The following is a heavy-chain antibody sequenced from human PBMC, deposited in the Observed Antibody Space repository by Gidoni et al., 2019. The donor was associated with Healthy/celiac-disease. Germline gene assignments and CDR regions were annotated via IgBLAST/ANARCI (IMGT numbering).Heavy chain of an antibody. CDR3: AKALWGYPNPGAYYYYGMDV. CDR2: ISGSGGST. D-gene: IGHD7-27*01. J-gene: IGHJ6*02. Sequence: EVQLLESGGGLVQPGGSLRLSCAASGFTFSSYAMSWVRQAPGKGLEWVSAISGSGGSTYYADSVKGRFTISRDNSKNTLYLQMNSLRAEDTAVYYCAKALWGYPNPGAYYYYGMDVWGQGTTVTVSS. V-gene: IGHV3-23*01. CDR1: GFTFSSYA.